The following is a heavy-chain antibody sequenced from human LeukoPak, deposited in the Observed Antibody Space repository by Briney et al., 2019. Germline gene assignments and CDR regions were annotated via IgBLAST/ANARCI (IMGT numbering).Heavy chain of an antibody. J-gene: IGHJ4*02. D-gene: IGHD4-17*01. V-gene: IGHV1-24*01. CDR1: GYTLTELS. CDR3: ATAHDYGDYVKYYFDY. Sequence: ASVKVSCKVSGYTLTELSMHWVRQAPGKGLERMGGFDPEDGETIYAQKFQGRVTMTEDTSTDTAYMELSSLRSEDTAVYYCATAHDYGDYVKYYFDYWGQGTLVTVSS. CDR2: FDPEDGET.